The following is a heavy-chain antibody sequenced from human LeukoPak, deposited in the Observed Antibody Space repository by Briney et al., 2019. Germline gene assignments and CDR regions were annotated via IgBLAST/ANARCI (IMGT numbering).Heavy chain of an antibody. D-gene: IGHD3-16*01. CDR3: ARDPGWGYYYYYYMDV. CDR2: ISYDGSNK. V-gene: IGHV3-30-3*01. J-gene: IGHJ6*03. Sequence: GRSLRLSCAASGFTFSSYAMHWVRQAPGKGLEWVAVISYDGSNKYYADSVKGRFTISRDNSKNTLYLQMNSLRAEDTAVYYCARDPGWGYYYYYYMDVWGKGTTVTVSS. CDR1: GFTFSSYA.